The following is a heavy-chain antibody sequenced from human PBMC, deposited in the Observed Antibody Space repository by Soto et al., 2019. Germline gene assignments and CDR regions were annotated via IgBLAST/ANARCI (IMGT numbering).Heavy chain of an antibody. V-gene: IGHV3-30*04. Sequence: PGGSLRLSCAASGFTFSSYAMHWVRQAPGKGLEWVAVISYDGRDKDYADSVKGRFTISRDDSKNTLYLQMSSLRAEDTAVYYCEVAARPFDYWGQGTLVTVSS. CDR1: GFTFSSYA. D-gene: IGHD6-6*01. J-gene: IGHJ4*02. CDR2: ISYDGRDK. CDR3: EVAARPFDY.